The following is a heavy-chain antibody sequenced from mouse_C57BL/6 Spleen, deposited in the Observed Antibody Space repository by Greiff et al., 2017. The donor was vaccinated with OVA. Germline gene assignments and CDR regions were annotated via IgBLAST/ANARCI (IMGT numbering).Heavy chain of an antibody. J-gene: IGHJ1*03. CDR3: ARHYGDWYFDV. D-gene: IGHD1-1*01. Sequence: QVQLQQSGAELVKPGASVKLSCKASGYTFTSYWMHWVKQRPGQGLEWIGMIHPNSGSTNYNEKFKSKATLTVDKSSSTAYMQLSSLTSEVSAVYYCARHYGDWYFDVWGTGTTVTVSS. V-gene: IGHV1-64*01. CDR1: GYTFTSYW. CDR2: IHPNSGST.